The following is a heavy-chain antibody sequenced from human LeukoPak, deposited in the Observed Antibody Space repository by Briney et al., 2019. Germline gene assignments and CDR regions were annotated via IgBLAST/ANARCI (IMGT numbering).Heavy chain of an antibody. D-gene: IGHD7-27*01. V-gene: IGHV3-23*01. CDR3: AKERNWGFFDY. CDR2: ISGDGDNT. J-gene: IGHJ4*02. Sequence: GGSLRLSSAASGFTFSSYAISWVRQAPGKGLEWVSAISGDGDNTYYADSVKGRFTISRDNSKNTLCLQMNSLRAEDTAVYYCAKERNWGFFDYWGQGAPVTVSS. CDR1: GFTFSSYA.